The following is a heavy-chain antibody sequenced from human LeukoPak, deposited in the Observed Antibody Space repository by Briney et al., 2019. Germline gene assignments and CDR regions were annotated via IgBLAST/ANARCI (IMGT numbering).Heavy chain of an antibody. J-gene: IGHJ6*03. Sequence: GGSLRLSCAASGFTFSSYEMNWVRQAPGKGLEWVSYISSSGSTIYYADSVKGRFTISRDNAKNSLYLQMNSLRAEDTAVYYCAREYYFYHMDGWGEGTTVTVSS. V-gene: IGHV3-48*03. CDR3: AREYYFYHMDG. CDR2: ISSSGSTI. CDR1: GFTFSSYE.